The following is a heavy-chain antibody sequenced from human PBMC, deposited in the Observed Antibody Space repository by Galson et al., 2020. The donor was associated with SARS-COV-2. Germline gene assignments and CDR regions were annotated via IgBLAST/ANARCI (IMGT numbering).Heavy chain of an antibody. D-gene: IGHD1-7*01. V-gene: IGHV4-30-4*01. J-gene: IGHJ4*02. CDR1: GGSISSGDYY. CDR3: ARKTLQGITGTTGDY. Sequence: ETSETLSLTCTVSGGSISSGDYYWSWIRQPPGKGLEWIGYIYYSGSTYYNPSLKSRVSISVDTSKNLFSLKLTSVTAADTAVYYCARKTLQGITGTTGDYWGQGSLVTVSS. CDR2: IYYSGST.